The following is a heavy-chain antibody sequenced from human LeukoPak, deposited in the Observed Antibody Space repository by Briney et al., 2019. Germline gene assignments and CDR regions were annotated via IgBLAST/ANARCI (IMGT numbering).Heavy chain of an antibody. V-gene: IGHV3-11*04. J-gene: IGHJ5*02. CDR1: GFTFSDFY. D-gene: IGHD5-12*01. CDR3: AKGPGPRGHFNWFDP. Sequence: PGGSLRLSCAASGFTFSDFYMSWIRQAPGKGLEWISYITASSTTIYYADSVKGRFTISRDNAKNSLYLQMNGLRGEDTAVYYCAKGPGPRGHFNWFDPWGQGTLVTVSS. CDR2: ITASSTTI.